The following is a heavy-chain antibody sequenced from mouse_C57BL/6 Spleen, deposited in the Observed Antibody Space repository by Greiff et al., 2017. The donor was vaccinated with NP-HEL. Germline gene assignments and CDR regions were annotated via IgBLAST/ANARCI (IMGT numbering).Heavy chain of an antibody. J-gene: IGHJ4*01. V-gene: IGHV1-9*01. CDR1: GYTFTGYW. CDR2: IFPGSGST. D-gene: IGHD1-1*01. Sequence: QVQLKESGAELMKPGASVKLSCKATGYTFTGYWIEWVKQRPGHGLEWIGAIFPGSGSTYYNEKFKGKATFTADTSSNTAYMQLSSLTTEDSAIYYCARGNYCSSHYAMDYWGQGTSVTVSS. CDR3: ARGNYCSSHYAMDY.